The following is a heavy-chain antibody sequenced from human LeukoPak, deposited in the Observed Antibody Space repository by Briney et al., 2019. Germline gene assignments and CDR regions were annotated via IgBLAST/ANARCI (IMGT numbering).Heavy chain of an antibody. Sequence: SETLSLTCAVYGGSFSGYYWSWIRQPPGKGLEWIGEINHSGSTYYNPSLKSRVTISVDTSKNQFSLKLSSVTAADTAVYYCAYDSSGYYYGADAFDIWGQGTMVTVSS. CDR1: GGSFSGYY. D-gene: IGHD3-22*01. J-gene: IGHJ3*02. CDR2: INHSGST. V-gene: IGHV4-34*01. CDR3: AYDSSGYYYGADAFDI.